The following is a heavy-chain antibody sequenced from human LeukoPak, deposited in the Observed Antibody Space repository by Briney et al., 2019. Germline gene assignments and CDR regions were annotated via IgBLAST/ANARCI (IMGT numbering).Heavy chain of an antibody. CDR3: ARDVIDGREYSFGYDY. Sequence: ASVKVSCKASGYTFTNYAVHWVRLAPGQGLEWMGWISAGNGKTKYSQKLQGRVTITRDTSASTAYMELSSLRSEDTAVYYCARDVIDGREYSFGYDYWGQGTLVTVSS. CDR1: GYTFTNYA. J-gene: IGHJ4*02. D-gene: IGHD5-18*01. CDR2: ISAGNGKT. V-gene: IGHV1-3*01.